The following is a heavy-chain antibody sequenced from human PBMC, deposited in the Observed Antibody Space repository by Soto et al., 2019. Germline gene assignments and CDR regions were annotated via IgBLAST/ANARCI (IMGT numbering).Heavy chain of an antibody. CDR1: GYTFTNFD. CDR3: ARGGTQIDY. V-gene: IGHV1-18*01. J-gene: IGHJ4*02. Sequence: QVHLVQSGAEVKKPGASVKVSCKTSGYTFTNFDLSWVRQAPGQGLEWMGWNSAYNGNTNYAQNFQGRVIMTTDTTKSTTDMELRSLSADDTAVYHCARGGTQIDYWGQGTLATVSS. CDR2: NSAYNGNT. D-gene: IGHD3-16*01.